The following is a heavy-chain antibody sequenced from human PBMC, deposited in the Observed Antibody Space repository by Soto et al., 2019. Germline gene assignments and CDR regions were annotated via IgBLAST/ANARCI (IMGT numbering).Heavy chain of an antibody. CDR1: GFTFNSYG. J-gene: IGHJ4*02. D-gene: IGHD3-22*01. V-gene: IGHV3-33*06. CDR2: IWYDGSNK. CDR3: ANPKGVVVIDHFDY. Sequence: WGSMRLSCAASGFTFNSYGMHWVRQAPGKGLEWVAVIWYDGSNKYYADSVKGRFTISRDNSKNTLYLQMNSLRAEDTAVYYCANPKGVVVIDHFDYWGQGTLVTVSS.